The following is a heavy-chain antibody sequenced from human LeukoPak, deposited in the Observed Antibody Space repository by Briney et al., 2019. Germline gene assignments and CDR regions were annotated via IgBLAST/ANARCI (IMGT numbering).Heavy chain of an antibody. CDR1: GFTFSNYW. D-gene: IGHD5-12*01. Sequence: PGGSLRLSCAASGFTFSNYWMTWVRQAPGKGLEWVAHINQDGSKEYYMDSVKARFTISRDNAKNSLSLQMNSLRAEDTAVYYRVRDGGVSGYDLLDYWGQGTLVTVSS. V-gene: IGHV3-7*01. CDR3: VRDGGVSGYDLLDY. CDR2: INQDGSKE. J-gene: IGHJ4*02.